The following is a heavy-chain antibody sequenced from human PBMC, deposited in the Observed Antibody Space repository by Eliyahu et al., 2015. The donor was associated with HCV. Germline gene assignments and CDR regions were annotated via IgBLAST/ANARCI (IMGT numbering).Heavy chain of an antibody. J-gene: IGHJ4*02. D-gene: IGHD4-17*01. CDR1: GYSIXRDYY. CDR3: ARVKAYGDYTFDY. V-gene: IGHV4-38-2*02. Sequence: QVQLQESGPGLVKPSETLSLICXVSGYSIXRDYYWGWIRQPPGKGLEWIGSISHSGSTYYNPSLKSRVTISVDTSKNQFSLRLRSVTAADTAVYYCARVKAYGDYTFDYWGQGTLVTVSS. CDR2: ISHSGST.